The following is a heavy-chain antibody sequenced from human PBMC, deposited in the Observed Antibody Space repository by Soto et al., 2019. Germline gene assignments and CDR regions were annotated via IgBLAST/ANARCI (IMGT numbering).Heavy chain of an antibody. J-gene: IGHJ5*02. CDR2: IYYTGIT. V-gene: IGHV4-30-4*01. Sequence: TLPLTCTVSGGSVSGVDYFWSWIRQSPGKGLEWIGYIYYTGITHLNPSLKSRLTMAVDTSKNEFSLKLTSVSAADTAVYFCAREERKGIISWFDPWGQGTPVTVSS. CDR1: GGSVSGVDYF. CDR3: AREERKGIISWFDP. D-gene: IGHD2-21*01.